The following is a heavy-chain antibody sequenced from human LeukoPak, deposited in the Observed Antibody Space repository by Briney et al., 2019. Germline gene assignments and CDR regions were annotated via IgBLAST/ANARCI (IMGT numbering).Heavy chain of an antibody. Sequence: PGGSLRLSCAASGFTFSSYVMSWVRQAPGKGLEWIGSIYHVGNTYQNPSLKSRVTISRDTSKNQFSLKLTSVTTAGTAVYYCARSPRWFFDLWGRGTLVTVSS. CDR1: GFTFSSYV. J-gene: IGHJ2*01. V-gene: IGHV4-38-2*01. CDR3: ARSPRWFFDL. CDR2: IYHVGNT.